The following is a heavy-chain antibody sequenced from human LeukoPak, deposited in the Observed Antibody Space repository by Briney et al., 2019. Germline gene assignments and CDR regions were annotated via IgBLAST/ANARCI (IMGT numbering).Heavy chain of an antibody. V-gene: IGHV3-33*01. D-gene: IGHD3-10*01. CDR3: ARDLRPYYDSGSYMDY. CDR2: IWYDGSYK. J-gene: IGHJ4*02. CDR1: GFTFSSYG. Sequence: GGSLRLSCAASGFTFSSYGMHRVRQAPGKGLEWVAVIWYDGSYKYYADSVKGRFTISRDNSKNTLYLQMNSLRAEDTAVYYCARDLRPYYDSGSYMDYWGQGTLVTVSS.